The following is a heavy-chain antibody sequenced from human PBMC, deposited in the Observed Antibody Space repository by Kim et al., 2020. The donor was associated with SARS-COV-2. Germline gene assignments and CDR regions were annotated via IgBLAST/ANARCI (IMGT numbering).Heavy chain of an antibody. D-gene: IGHD3-10*01. CDR2: IYYSGST. CDR3: ARRSAGAGWFDP. J-gene: IGHJ5*02. CDR1: GRSISGHY. Sequence: VSGRSISGHYGSWNRQPPGKGLECIGYIYYSGSTNSNPSLKSRVTISVDTSKNQVSLKLSSVTAADTAVYYCARRSAGAGWFDPWGQGTLAT. V-gene: IGHV4-59*08.